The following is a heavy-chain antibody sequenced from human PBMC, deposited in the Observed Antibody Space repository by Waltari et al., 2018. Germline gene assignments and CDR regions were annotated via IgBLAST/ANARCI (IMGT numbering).Heavy chain of an antibody. Sequence: QVQLVQSGAEVKKPGSSVKVSCKASEGTFSSYAISWVRQAPGQGLEWMGGIIPIFGTANYAQKFQGRVTITTDESTSTAYMELSSLRSEDTAVYYCASSDYYGSGSHTYYYYMDVWGKGTTVTVSS. CDR2: IIPIFGTA. V-gene: IGHV1-69*05. J-gene: IGHJ6*03. CDR1: EGTFSSYA. CDR3: ASSDYYGSGSHTYYYYMDV. D-gene: IGHD3-10*01.